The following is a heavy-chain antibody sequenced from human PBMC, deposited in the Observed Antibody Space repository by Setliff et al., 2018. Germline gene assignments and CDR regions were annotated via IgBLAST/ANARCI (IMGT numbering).Heavy chain of an antibody. CDR2: IYPGDSDT. CDR3: ARVVGADGIGIDY. CDR1: GYTFSDYW. J-gene: IGHJ4*02. V-gene: IGHV5-51*01. D-gene: IGHD2-15*01. Sequence: RGESLKISCRGSGYTFSDYWIGWVRQMPGKGLEWMGIIYPGDSDTRYSPSFQGQVTFSADKSISTAYLQWSSLKASGTATDYCARVVGADGIGIDYWGQGTVVTVSS.